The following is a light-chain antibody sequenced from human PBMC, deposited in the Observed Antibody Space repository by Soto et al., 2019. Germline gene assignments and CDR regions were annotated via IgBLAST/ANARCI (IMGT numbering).Light chain of an antibody. J-gene: IGKJ5*01. CDR2: GAS. V-gene: IGKV3-15*01. Sequence: EIVMTQSPATLSVSPGERSTLSCRASQSVSSNLAWYQQKPGQAPRLLIYGASTRATGIPARFSGSGSGTEFTLTISSLQSEDFATYYCQQYYSYLITFGQGTRLEIK. CDR3: QQYYSYLIT. CDR1: QSVSSN.